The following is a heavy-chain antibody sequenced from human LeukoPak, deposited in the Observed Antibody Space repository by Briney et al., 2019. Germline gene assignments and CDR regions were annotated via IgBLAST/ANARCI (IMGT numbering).Heavy chain of an antibody. D-gene: IGHD4-23*01. J-gene: IGHJ4*02. CDR1: GYTFSNYF. CDR2: TLPRHGVT. Sequence: ASVKVSCKASGYTFSNYFLHRVRQAPGQGLEWMGATLPRHGVTTYAQKFQGKVTMTGDTSTSTVYLDLSSLRSEDTAVYYCAGEEGGGLFDYWGQGALVTVSS. V-gene: IGHV1-46*01. CDR3: AGEEGGGLFDY.